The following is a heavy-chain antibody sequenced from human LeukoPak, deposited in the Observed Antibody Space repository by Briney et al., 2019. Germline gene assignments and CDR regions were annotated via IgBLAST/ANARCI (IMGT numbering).Heavy chain of an antibody. V-gene: IGHV4-39*07. CDR2: IYYSGST. J-gene: IGHJ4*02. CDR3: ARDPDGGKGLAAARNLNDY. CDR1: GGSISSSSYY. Sequence: SETLSLTCTVSGGSISSSSYYWGWIRQPPGKGLEWIGSIYYSGSTYYNPSLKSRVTISVDTSKNQFSLKLSSVTAADTAVYYCARDPDGGKGLAAARNLNDYWGQGTLVTVSS. D-gene: IGHD6-13*01.